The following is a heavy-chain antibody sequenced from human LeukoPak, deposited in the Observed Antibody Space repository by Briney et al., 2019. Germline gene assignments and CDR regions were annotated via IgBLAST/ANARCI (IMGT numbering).Heavy chain of an antibody. CDR3: AKDIGPGIAAADDY. CDR1: GFTVSSNY. D-gene: IGHD6-13*01. J-gene: IGHJ4*02. Sequence: QTGGSLRLSCAASGFTVSSNYMSWVRQAPGKGLEWVSVIYSGGSTYYADSVKGRFTISRDNSKNTLYLQMNSLRAEDTAVYYCAKDIGPGIAAADDYWGQGTLVTVSS. V-gene: IGHV3-53*01. CDR2: IYSGGST.